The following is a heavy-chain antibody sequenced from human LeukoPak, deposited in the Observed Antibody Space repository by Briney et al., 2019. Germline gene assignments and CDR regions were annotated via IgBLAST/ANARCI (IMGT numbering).Heavy chain of an antibody. Sequence: GGSLRLSCAASGFTFSSYSMNWVRQAPGKGLEWVSYISSSSSTIYCADSVKGRFTISRDNAKNSLYLQMNSLRAEDTAVYYCARVGSVTDYWGQGTLVTVSS. CDR3: ARVGSVTDY. V-gene: IGHV3-48*01. J-gene: IGHJ4*02. D-gene: IGHD3-10*01. CDR1: GFTFSSYS. CDR2: ISSSSSTI.